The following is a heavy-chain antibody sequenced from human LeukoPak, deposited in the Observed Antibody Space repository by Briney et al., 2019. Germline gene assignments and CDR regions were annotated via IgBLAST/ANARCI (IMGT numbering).Heavy chain of an antibody. J-gene: IGHJ6*02. Sequence: PSETRSLTCTLSGGSINSSSYYWDLIRQPPGKRLEWIGNIYYSGSTYYNPSLKSRVTISVDTSKNQFSLNLSSVTAADTAVYYCARDFYYYGMDVWGQGTTVTVSS. V-gene: IGHV4-39*02. CDR3: ARDFYYYGMDV. CDR2: IYYSGST. CDR1: GGSINSSSYY.